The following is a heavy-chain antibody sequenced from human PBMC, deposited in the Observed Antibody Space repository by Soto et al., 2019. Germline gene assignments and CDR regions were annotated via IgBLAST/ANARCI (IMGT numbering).Heavy chain of an antibody. D-gene: IGHD2-2*01. J-gene: IGHJ6*02. CDR3: ARHVPAAGYYYGMHV. Sequence: QVQLVQSGAEVKKPGSSVKVSCKASGGTFSSYAISWVRQAPGQRLPWMGGIIPIFGTANYAQKIQGRVTITADECTSAADMGLSSLRSEDTAVYYCARHVPAAGYYYGMHVWGQRGPVSVSS. CDR2: IIPIFGTA. CDR1: GGTFSSYA. V-gene: IGHV1-69*12.